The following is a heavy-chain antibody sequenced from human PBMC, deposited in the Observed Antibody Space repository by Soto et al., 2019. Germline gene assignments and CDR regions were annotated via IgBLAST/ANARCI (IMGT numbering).Heavy chain of an antibody. CDR2: IYYSGST. Sequence: SETLSLTCTVSGGSISSSSYYWGWIRQPPGKGLEWIGSIYYSGSTYYNPSLKSRITISVDTSKNQFSLKLSSVTAADTAVYYCACGYSGYVYFDYWGQGTLVTVSS. CDR3: ACGYSGYVYFDY. D-gene: IGHD5-12*01. V-gene: IGHV4-39*01. J-gene: IGHJ4*02. CDR1: GGSISSSSYY.